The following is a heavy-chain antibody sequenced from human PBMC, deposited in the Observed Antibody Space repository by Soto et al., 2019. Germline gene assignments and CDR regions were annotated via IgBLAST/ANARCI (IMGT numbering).Heavy chain of an antibody. CDR1: GFTFSNYA. CDR2: IAYDERKK. D-gene: IGHD3-22*01. V-gene: IGHV3-30*04. CDR3: ARDLSRGITMIGLEIHY. J-gene: IGHJ4*02. Sequence: GGSLRLSCAVSGFTFSNYAMHWVRQAPGKGLESVAIIAYDERKKYYAESVRGRFTVSRDNSIDTLFLQMSDLRNDDTGVYYCARDLSRGITMIGLEIHYWGQGTLVTVSS.